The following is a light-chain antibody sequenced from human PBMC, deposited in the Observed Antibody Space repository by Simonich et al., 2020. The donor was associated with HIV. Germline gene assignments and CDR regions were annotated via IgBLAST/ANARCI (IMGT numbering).Light chain of an antibody. Sequence: QSALTQPASLSGSPGQSITISCTGTSSDVGGYKYVSWYQQHPGQAPKLMIYDVSKRPSGVSNRFSGAKSGNTASLTISGLQAEDEADYYCGSYTSSGTWVFGGGTKLTVL. CDR1: SSDVGGYKY. CDR3: GSYTSSGTWV. J-gene: IGLJ3*02. CDR2: DVS. V-gene: IGLV2-14*01.